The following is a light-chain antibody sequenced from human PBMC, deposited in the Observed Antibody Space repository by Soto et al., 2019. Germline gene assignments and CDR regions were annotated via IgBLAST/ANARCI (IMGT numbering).Light chain of an antibody. Sequence: DSQMTQSPSTLSASVGGRVTITCRASQSISSWLAWYQQKPGKAPKLLIYKASSLESGVPSRFRGSGSGTEFTLTISSLPPDDFATYYCQQYNSYPCSFGQGTKVDIK. CDR2: KAS. J-gene: IGKJ1*01. CDR1: QSISSW. CDR3: QQYNSYPCS. V-gene: IGKV1-5*03.